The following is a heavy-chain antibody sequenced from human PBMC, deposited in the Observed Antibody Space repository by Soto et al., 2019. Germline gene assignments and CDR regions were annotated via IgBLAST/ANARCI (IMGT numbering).Heavy chain of an antibody. D-gene: IGHD6-19*01. Sequence: QVQLVESGGGVVQPGRSLRVSCAASGFTFSIYAMHWVRQAPGTGLEWVAVISYDGTKTYYADSVKGRFTISRDNSKNTVYLQMNSLREEDTAVYYCAKDRGPRRQWLIGPFDYWGPGTLVTVSP. J-gene: IGHJ4*02. V-gene: IGHV3-30*18. CDR3: AKDRGPRRQWLIGPFDY. CDR2: ISYDGTKT. CDR1: GFTFSIYA.